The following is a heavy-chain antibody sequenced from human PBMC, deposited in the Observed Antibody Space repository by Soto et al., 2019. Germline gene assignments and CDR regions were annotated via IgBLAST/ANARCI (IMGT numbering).Heavy chain of an antibody. V-gene: IGHV4-39*01. CDR2: IYYSGGT. CDR1: GGSISSSSYY. Sequence: SATLSLTCTVSGGSISSSSYYWGWIRQPPGKGLEWIGSIYYSGGTYYNPSLKSRVTISVDTSKNQFSLKLSSVTAADTAVYYCARTYYDFWSGYYYYGMDVWGQGTTVT. J-gene: IGHJ6*02. D-gene: IGHD3-3*01. CDR3: ARTYYDFWSGYYYYGMDV.